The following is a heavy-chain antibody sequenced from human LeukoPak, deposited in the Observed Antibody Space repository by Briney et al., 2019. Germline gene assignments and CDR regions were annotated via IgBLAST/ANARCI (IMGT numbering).Heavy chain of an antibody. Sequence: GGSLRLSCAASGFTFSSYAMSWVRQAPGKGLEWVSAISGSGGSTYYADSVKGRFTISRDSSKNTLYLQMNSLRAEDTAIYYCAKDPMTTVTIYYFDYWGQGTLVTVSS. D-gene: IGHD4-17*01. CDR1: GFTFSSYA. J-gene: IGHJ4*02. CDR3: AKDPMTTVTIYYFDY. V-gene: IGHV3-23*01. CDR2: ISGSGGST.